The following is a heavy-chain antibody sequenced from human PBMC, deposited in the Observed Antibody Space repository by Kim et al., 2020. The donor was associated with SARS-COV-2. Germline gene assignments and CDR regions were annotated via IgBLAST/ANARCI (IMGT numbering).Heavy chain of an antibody. CDR3: AKEDYGDYIDL. Sequence: GGSLRLSCAASGFTFSTYAMSWVRQAPGKGLEWISVIYSGGSSTYYADSVKGRFTISRDNSKKTLYLQMNSLRAEDTAVYYCAKEDYGDYIDLWGQGTLV. D-gene: IGHD3-16*01. J-gene: IGHJ4*02. V-gene: IGHV3-23*03. CDR2: IYSGGSST. CDR1: GFTFSTYA.